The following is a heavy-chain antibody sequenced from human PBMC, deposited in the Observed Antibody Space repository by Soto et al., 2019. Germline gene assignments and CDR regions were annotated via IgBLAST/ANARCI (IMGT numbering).Heavy chain of an antibody. V-gene: IGHV4-39*01. Sequence: QLQLQESGPGLVKPSETLSLTCTVSGGSISSSSYYWGWIRQPPGKWLEWLGRIYYSGSTYYNPSLKSRVTISGNTSKTQFSLTLSSVTAADTAVYYCARFKLYDIFTGYYNWFDPWGQGTLVTVSS. D-gene: IGHD3-9*01. J-gene: IGHJ5*02. CDR1: GGSISSSSYY. CDR2: IYYSGST. CDR3: ARFKLYDIFTGYYNWFDP.